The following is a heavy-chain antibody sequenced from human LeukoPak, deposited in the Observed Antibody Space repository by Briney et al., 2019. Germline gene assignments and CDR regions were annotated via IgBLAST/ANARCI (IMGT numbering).Heavy chain of an antibody. D-gene: IGHD3-22*01. CDR3: AREDVTMIVVVITNTYGMDV. Sequence: GGSLRLSCAASGFTFSSYAMSWVRQAPGKGLEWVSAISGSGGSTYYADSVKGRFTISRDNSKNTLYLQMNSLRAEDTAVYYCAREDVTMIVVVITNTYGMDVWGQGTTVTVSS. V-gene: IGHV3-23*01. CDR1: GFTFSSYA. CDR2: ISGSGGST. J-gene: IGHJ6*02.